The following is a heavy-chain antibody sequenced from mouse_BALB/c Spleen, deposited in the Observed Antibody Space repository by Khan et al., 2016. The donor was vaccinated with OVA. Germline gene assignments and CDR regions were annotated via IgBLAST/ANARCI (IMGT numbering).Heavy chain of an antibody. V-gene: IGHV2-9*02. CDR2: IWAVGST. CDR3: ARAFYNGAWFAY. CDR1: GFSLSNYG. Sequence: QVQLKESGPGLVAPSQTLSITCTVSGFSLSNYGIHWVRQSPGKGLEWLGVIWAVGSTNHNSALMSRLSISKDNSKSQVFLKMNSLQTDDTAMYYCARAFYNGAWFAYWGQGTLVTVSA. D-gene: IGHD1-3*01. J-gene: IGHJ3*01.